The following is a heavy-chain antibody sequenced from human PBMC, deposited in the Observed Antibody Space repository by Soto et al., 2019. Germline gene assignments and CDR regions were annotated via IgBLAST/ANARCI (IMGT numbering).Heavy chain of an antibody. CDR1: GFTFSSYS. V-gene: IGHV3-21*01. D-gene: IGHD3-22*01. J-gene: IGHJ6*02. CDR3: ARGEGSGYYYYYSYGMDV. CDR2: ISSSSSYI. Sequence: GGSLRLSCAASGFTFSSYSMNWVRQAPGKGLEWVSSISSSSSYIYYADSVKGRFTISRDNAENSLYLQMNSLRAEDTAVYYCARGEGSGYYYYYSYGMDVWGQGTTVSVS.